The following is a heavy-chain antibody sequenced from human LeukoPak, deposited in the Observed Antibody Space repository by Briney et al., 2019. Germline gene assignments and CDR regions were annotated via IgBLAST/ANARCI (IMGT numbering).Heavy chain of an antibody. V-gene: IGHV4-59*01. CDR2: IYYSGST. CDR3: ARHNRSGWPEGQFDP. CDR1: GFTFSSYA. D-gene: IGHD6-19*01. J-gene: IGHJ5*02. Sequence: GSLRLSCAASGFTFSSYAMSWVRQAPGKGLEWIGYIYYSGSTNYNPSLKSRVTISEDTSKNQFPLKLSSVTAADKAVYYCARHNRSGWPEGQFDPWGQGTLVTVSS.